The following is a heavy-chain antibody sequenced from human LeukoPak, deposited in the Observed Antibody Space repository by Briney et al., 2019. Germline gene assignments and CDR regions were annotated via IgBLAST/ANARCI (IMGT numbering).Heavy chain of an antibody. V-gene: IGHV1-2*02. CDR2: INPNSGGT. CDR1: GYTFTGYY. Sequence: ASVKVSCKASGYTFTGYYMHWVRQAPGQGLEWMGWINPNSGGTNYAQKFQGRVTMTRDTSISAAYMELSRLRSDDTAVYYCARVFVKRDAFDIWGQGTMVTVSS. J-gene: IGHJ3*02. D-gene: IGHD3-16*02. CDR3: ARVFVKRDAFDI.